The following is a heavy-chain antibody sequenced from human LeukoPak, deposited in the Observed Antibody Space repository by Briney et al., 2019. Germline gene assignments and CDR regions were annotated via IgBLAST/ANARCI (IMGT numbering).Heavy chain of an antibody. CDR2: MNPNSANT. Sequence: ASVKVSCKASGYTFTSYDINWVRQAPGQGLEWMGWMNPNSANTDYAQKFQGRVTMTRNTSISTAYMELSRLRSEDTAVYYCARGSDSSGWYPTYYYYYCYYMDVWGKGTTVTVSS. V-gene: IGHV1-8*02. CDR3: ARGSDSSGWYPTYYYYYCYYMDV. D-gene: IGHD6-19*01. J-gene: IGHJ6*03. CDR1: GYTFTSYD.